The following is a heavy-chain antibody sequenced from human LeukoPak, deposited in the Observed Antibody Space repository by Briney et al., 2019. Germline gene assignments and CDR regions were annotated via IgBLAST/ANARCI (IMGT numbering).Heavy chain of an antibody. V-gene: IGHV4-39*01. D-gene: IGHD2-15*01. CDR2: IYYSGDP. CDR3: ARRYCSGGSCYPDY. J-gene: IGHJ4*02. CDR1: GGSISTSNYC. Sequence: SETLSLTCTVSGGSISTSNYCWGWIRQPPGKGLEWIGSIYYSGDPYYNPSLKSRVIISVDTSKNQFSLKLSSVTAADTAVYYCARRYCSGGSCYPDYWGQGTLVTVSS.